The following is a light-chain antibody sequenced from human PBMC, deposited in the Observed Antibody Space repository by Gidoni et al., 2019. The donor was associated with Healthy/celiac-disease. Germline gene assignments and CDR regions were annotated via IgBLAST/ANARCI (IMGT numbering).Light chain of an antibody. CDR3: QQYDNLPYT. CDR1: QDISNY. Sequence: DIQMTESPSSLSASVGDRVTITCQASQDISNYLNWYQQKPGAAPQLLIYDASNLETGVPSRFSGSGSGTDFTFTISSLQPEDIATYYCQQYDNLPYTFGQGTQLEIK. V-gene: IGKV1-33*01. CDR2: DAS. J-gene: IGKJ2*01.